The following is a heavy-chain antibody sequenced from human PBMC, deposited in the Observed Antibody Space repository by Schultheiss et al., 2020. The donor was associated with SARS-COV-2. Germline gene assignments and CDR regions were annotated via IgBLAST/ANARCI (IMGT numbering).Heavy chain of an antibody. CDR1: GGTFSSYA. CDR3: ARGGVYYDLEYYYYGMDV. CDR2: IIPIFGTA. D-gene: IGHD3-22*01. Sequence: SVKVSCKASGGTFSSYAISWVRQAPGQGLEWMGGIIPIFGTANYAQKFQGRVTITADESTSTAYMELSSLRSEDTAVYYCARGGVYYDLEYYYYGMDVWGQGTTVTVSS. V-gene: IGHV1-69*13. J-gene: IGHJ6*02.